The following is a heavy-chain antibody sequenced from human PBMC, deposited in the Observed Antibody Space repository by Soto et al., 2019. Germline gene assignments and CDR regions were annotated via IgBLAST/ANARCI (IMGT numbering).Heavy chain of an antibody. D-gene: IGHD3-3*01. V-gene: IGHV3-53*01. CDR2: IYGGGST. CDR1: GFTVRSNY. CDR3: AREGPENVLRFLEWSSRYYYGMDV. J-gene: IGHJ6*02. Sequence: VGSLRLSCAASGFTVRSNYMSWVRQAPGKGLEWVSVIYGGGSTYYADSVKGRFTISRDNSKNTLYLQMNSLRAEDTAVYYCAREGPENVLRFLEWSSRYYYGMDVWGQGTTVTVSS.